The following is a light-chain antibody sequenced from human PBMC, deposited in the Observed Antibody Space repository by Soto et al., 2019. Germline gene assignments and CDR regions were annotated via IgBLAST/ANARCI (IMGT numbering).Light chain of an antibody. V-gene: IGKV3-20*01. CDR1: QSVSSSY. Sequence: EIVLTQSPGTLSSSPGERATLSCRASQSVSSSYLACYQQKPGQTPRLLIYGASSRATGIPDRFSGSGSGTDFNLTISRLEPEDFAVYSCQQYGSSPYTVGQGTKLESK. J-gene: IGKJ2*01. CDR3: QQYGSSPYT. CDR2: GAS.